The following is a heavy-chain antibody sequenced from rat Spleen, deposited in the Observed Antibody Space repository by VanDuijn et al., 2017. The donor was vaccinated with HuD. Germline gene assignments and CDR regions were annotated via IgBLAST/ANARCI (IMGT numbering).Heavy chain of an antibody. J-gene: IGHJ3*01. D-gene: IGHD1-11*01. CDR1: GFTFSNYD. CDR2: ISPGGGST. CDR3: TRDRYGGSAYNWFAY. V-gene: IGHV5-27*01. Sequence: EVQLVESGGGLVQPGRSLKLSCAASGFTFSNYDMAWVRQAPTKGLEWVASISPGGGSTYYPDSVKGRFTISRDNAKSTLYLHMNSLRSEDTATYYCTRDRYGGSAYNWFAYWGQGTLVTVSS.